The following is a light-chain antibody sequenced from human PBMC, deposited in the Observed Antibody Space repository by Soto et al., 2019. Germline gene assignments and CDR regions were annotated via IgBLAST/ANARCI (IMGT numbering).Light chain of an antibody. CDR1: SSNIGSNT. V-gene: IGLV1-44*01. CDR3: APWDDSLNGPV. J-gene: IGLJ2*01. Sequence: QAVVTQPPSASGTPGQRVTISCSGGSSNIGSNTVSWYQQLPGTAPKLVMYVNNQRSSGVPDRFSGSKSGTSASLAISGLQSEDEADYYCAPWDDSLNGPVFGGGTKLTVL. CDR2: VNN.